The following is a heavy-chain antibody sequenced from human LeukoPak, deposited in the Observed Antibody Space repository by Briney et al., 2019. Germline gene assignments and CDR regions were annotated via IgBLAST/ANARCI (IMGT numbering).Heavy chain of an antibody. CDR3: ARDFAAAGTESYNWFDP. Sequence: PSETLSLTCIVSGGSISNYYWSWIRQPPGKGLEWIGYIYNSGSTNYNPSVKSRVTISVDTSKNQFSLKLSSVTAADTAVYYCARDFAAAGTESYNWFDPWGQGTLVTVSS. CDR2: IYNSGST. D-gene: IGHD6-13*01. CDR1: GGSISNYY. J-gene: IGHJ5*02. V-gene: IGHV4-59*12.